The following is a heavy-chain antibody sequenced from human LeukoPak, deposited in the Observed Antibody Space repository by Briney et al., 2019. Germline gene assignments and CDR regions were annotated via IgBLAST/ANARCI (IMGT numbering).Heavy chain of an antibody. CDR3: ARGADYQGFYYYYYMDV. J-gene: IGHJ6*03. CDR1: GYTFTSYG. D-gene: IGHD4-11*01. CDR2: ISAYNGNT. V-gene: IGHV1-18*01. Sequence: ASVKVSCKASGYTFTSYGISWVRQAPGQGLEWMGWISAYNGNTNYAQKLQGRVTMATDTSTSTAYMELRSLRSDDTAVYYCARGADYQGFYYYYYMDVWGKGTTVTVSS.